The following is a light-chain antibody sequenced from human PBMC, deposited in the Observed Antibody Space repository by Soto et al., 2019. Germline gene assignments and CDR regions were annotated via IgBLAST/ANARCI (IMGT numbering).Light chain of an antibody. V-gene: IGKV3-20*01. CDR2: GAS. Sequence: EIVLTQSPGTLSLSPGERATLSCRASQSVSSSYLAWYQQKPGQAPRLLIYGASSRATGIPDRFSGSGSGTDFTLTISRLEPEDFAVYYCQQYGSSPSVTFGPGTKVDI. CDR3: QQYGSSPSVT. CDR1: QSVSSSY. J-gene: IGKJ3*01.